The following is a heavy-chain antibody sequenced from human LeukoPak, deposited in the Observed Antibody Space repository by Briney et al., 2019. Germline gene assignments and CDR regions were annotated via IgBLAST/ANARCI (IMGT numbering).Heavy chain of an antibody. J-gene: IGHJ4*02. Sequence: PGGSLRLSCAASGFTFSDYYMSWIRQPPGKGLEWIGEINHSGSTNYNPSLKSRVTISVDTSKNQFSLKLSSVTAADTAVYYCARVQGANQITGFFDYWGQGTLVTVSS. V-gene: IGHV4-34*01. CDR1: GFTFSDYY. D-gene: IGHD1-20*01. CDR3: ARVQGANQITGFFDY. CDR2: INHSGST.